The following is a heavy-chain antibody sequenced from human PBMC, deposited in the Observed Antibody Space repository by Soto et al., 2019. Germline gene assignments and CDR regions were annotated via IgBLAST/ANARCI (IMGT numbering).Heavy chain of an antibody. CDR3: ARLEAKANHYSTHTDLLGYVVRGVTFDY. Sequence: EVQLVESGGGLVQPGGSLRLSCAASGFTFSSYEMNWVRQAPGKGLEWVSYISSSGSTIYYADSVKGRFTISRDNAKNSLYLQMNSLRAEDTAVYYCARLEAKANHYSTHTDLLGYVVRGVTFDYWGQGTLVTVSS. CDR1: GFTFSSYE. J-gene: IGHJ4*02. D-gene: IGHD3-10*01. V-gene: IGHV3-48*03. CDR2: ISSSGSTI.